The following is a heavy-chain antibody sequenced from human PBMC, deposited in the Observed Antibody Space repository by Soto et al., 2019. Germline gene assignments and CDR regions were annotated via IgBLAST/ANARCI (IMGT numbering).Heavy chain of an antibody. D-gene: IGHD6-19*01. CDR1: GFTFDDYT. CDR2: ISWDGGAT. J-gene: IGHJ6*02. CDR3: AKDRAAVTGAYYYYAMDV. V-gene: IGHV3-43*01. Sequence: HPGGSLRLSCAASGFTFDDYTMHWVRQAPGKGLEWVSLISWDGGATYYADSVKGRFTISRDNSKNSLHLQMSSLRTEDTALYYCAKDRAAVTGAYYYYAMDVWGQGTTVTVSS.